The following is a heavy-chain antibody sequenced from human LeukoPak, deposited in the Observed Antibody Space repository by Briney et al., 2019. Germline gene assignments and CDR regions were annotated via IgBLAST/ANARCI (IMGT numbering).Heavy chain of an antibody. D-gene: IGHD1-7*01. CDR3: ARNLYGTGDFES. J-gene: IGHJ4*02. V-gene: IGHV1-8*01. CDR1: GYTFTNYD. Sequence: ASVTVSCKASGYTFTNYDINWVRQASGQGLEWMGWMSPDSGKTGYAQSFQGRITLTRDTSISTAYMELSSLRSEDTAVYYCARNLYGTGDFESWGQGTLVTVSS. CDR2: MSPDSGKT.